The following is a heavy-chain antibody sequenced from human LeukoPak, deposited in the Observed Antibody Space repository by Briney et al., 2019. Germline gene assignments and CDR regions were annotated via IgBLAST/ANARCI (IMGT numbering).Heavy chain of an antibody. V-gene: IGHV1-8*01. D-gene: IGHD3-10*01. J-gene: IGHJ4*02. CDR2: MNPNSGNT. CDR1: GYTFTSYD. CDR3: ARARPWFGELLPDY. Sequence: ASVKVSCKASGYTFTSYDINWARQATGQGLEWMGWMNPNSGNTGYAQKFQGRVTMTRNTSISTAYMELSSLRSEDTAVYYCARARPWFGELLPDYWGQGTLVTVSS.